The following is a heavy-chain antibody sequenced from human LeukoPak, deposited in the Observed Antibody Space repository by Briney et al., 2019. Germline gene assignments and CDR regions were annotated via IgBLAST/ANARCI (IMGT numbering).Heavy chain of an antibody. CDR2: IRYDGSNK. J-gene: IGHJ4*02. CDR3: AKGGTCSSRSPYYFDY. D-gene: IGHD6-13*01. V-gene: IGHV3-30*02. Sequence: AGGSLRLSCAASGFTFSSYGMHWVRQAPGKGLEWVAFIRYDGSNKYYADSVKGRFTISRDNSKNTLYLQMNSLRAEDTAVYYCAKGGTCSSRSPYYFDYWGQGTLVTVSS. CDR1: GFTFSSYG.